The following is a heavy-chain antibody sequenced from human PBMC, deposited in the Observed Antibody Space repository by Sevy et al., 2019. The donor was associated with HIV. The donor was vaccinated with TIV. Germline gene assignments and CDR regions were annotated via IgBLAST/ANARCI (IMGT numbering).Heavy chain of an antibody. J-gene: IGHJ3*02. V-gene: IGHV4-61*01. CDR3: ARDLDYYDSSGYYYTDAFDI. Sequence: SETLSLTCTVSGGSVSSGSYYWSWIRQPPGKGLEWIGYIYYSGSTNYNPSLKSRVTISVDTSKNQFSLKLSFVTAADTAVYYCARDLDYYDSSGYYYTDAFDIWGQGTMVTVSS. CDR2: IYYSGST. CDR1: GGSVSSGSYY. D-gene: IGHD3-22*01.